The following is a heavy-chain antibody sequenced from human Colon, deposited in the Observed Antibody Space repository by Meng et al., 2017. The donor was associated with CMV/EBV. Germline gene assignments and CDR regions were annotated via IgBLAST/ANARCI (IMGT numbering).Heavy chain of an antibody. V-gene: IGHV3-7*01. CDR3: ARDRKRDAYYVFWSGFSVFDY. Sequence: GVLKISCAASAFTFSSYWMSWVRQAPGKGLEWVANIKQDGSEKYYVDSVKGRFTISRDNAKNSLYLQMNSLRAEDTAVYYCARDRKRDAYYVFWSGFSVFDYWGQGTLVTVSS. CDR1: AFTFSSYW. CDR2: IKQDGSEK. J-gene: IGHJ4*02. D-gene: IGHD3-3*01.